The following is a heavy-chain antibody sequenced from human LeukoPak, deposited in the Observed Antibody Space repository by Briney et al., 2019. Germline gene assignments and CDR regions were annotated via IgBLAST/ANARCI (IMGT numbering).Heavy chain of an antibody. CDR1: GGSFSGYY. V-gene: IGHV4-34*01. Sequence: SETLSLTCAVYGGSFSGYYWSWIRQPPGKGLEWIGEINHSGSTNYNPSLKSRVTISVDTSKNQFSLKLSSVAAADTAVYYCARHIITMVRGVIGWFDPWGQGTLVTVSS. J-gene: IGHJ5*02. CDR2: INHSGST. D-gene: IGHD3-10*01. CDR3: ARHIITMVRGVIGWFDP.